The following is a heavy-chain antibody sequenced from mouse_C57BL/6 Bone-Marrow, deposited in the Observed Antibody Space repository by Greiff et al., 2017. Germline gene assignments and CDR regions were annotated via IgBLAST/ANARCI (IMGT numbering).Heavy chain of an antibody. D-gene: IGHD1-1*01. J-gene: IGHJ4*01. CDR2: IYPGNSDT. Sequence: EVQLQQSGTVLARPGASVKMSCKTSGYTFTSYWMHWVKQRPGQGLEWIGAIYPGNSDTSSNQKFKGKAKLTAVTSASTAYMELSSLTNEGSAVYYCTRRFHYYGSSGDYWGQGTSVTVSS. CDR1: GYTFTSYW. V-gene: IGHV1-5*01. CDR3: TRRFHYYGSSGDY.